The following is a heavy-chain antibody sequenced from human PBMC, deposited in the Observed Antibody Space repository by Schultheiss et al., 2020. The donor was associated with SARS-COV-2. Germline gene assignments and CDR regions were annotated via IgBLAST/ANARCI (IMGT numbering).Heavy chain of an antibody. Sequence: ESLKISCAVSGSTFSSQNMNWARQTPGKGLEWIGEINHSGSTNYNPSLKSRVTISVDTSKNQFSLKLSSVTAADTAVYYCARDRGSQIPGGQKPNVGGHYGMDVWGQGTTVTVSS. CDR2: INHSGST. CDR1: GSTFSSQN. CDR3: ARDRGSQIPGGQKPNVGGHYGMDV. D-gene: IGHD3-16*01. J-gene: IGHJ6*02. V-gene: IGHV4-34*01.